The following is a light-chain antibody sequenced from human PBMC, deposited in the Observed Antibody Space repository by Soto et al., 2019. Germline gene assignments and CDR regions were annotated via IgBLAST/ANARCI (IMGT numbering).Light chain of an antibody. J-gene: IGKJ5*01. CDR2: AAA. CDR3: QQLNTYPIT. Sequence: DIQLTQSPSFLSASVVDGVTITCRASQGISNYLAWYQQKPGEGPKLLIYAAATLQSGVPSRFSGSGSGTEFTLTISSLQPEDFATYYCQQLNTYPITFGQGTRLEIK. V-gene: IGKV1-9*01. CDR1: QGISNY.